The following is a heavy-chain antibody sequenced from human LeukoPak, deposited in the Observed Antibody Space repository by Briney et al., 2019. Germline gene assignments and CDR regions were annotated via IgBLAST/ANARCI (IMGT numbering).Heavy chain of an antibody. CDR3: ARARGSYAFDI. CDR1: GFTFSDYY. Sequence: GGSRRLSCAASGFTFSDYYMGWIRQAPGKGLDWVSYMSSSGATMYYADSVKGRFTISRDNAKNSLYLQMNSLRAEDTALYYCARARGSYAFDIWGQGTMVTVSS. D-gene: IGHD2-15*01. CDR2: MSSSGATM. J-gene: IGHJ3*02. V-gene: IGHV3-11*04.